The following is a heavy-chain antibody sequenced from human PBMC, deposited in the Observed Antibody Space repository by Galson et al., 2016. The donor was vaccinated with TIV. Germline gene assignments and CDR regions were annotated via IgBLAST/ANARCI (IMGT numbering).Heavy chain of an antibody. CDR2: ITENGFYE. D-gene: IGHD3/OR15-3a*01. Sequence: LRLSCAASGFTFTISDMSWVRQAPGKGLEWVSFITENGFYEYYADSVKARATISRDKARNTLYLLMNILRVEDTAVDYCVRGGLEPFDYWGHGTLVTVSS. J-gene: IGHJ4*01. CDR3: VRGGLEPFDY. V-gene: IGHV3-23*01. CDR1: GFTFTISD.